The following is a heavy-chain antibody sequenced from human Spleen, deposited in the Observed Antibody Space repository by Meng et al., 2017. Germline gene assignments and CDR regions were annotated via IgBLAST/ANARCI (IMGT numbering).Heavy chain of an antibody. CDR2: ISYDGNLN. D-gene: IGHD4-11*01. Sequence: QGQLWESGGGVVQPGRSLRLSCEASGFTFSSYPIHWVRQAPGKGLEWVSVISYDGNLNYYADSVKGRFTISRDNSKNTLYLQMNSLRAEDTAIYYCASSYINYDDIWAVGYWGQGTLVTVSS. V-gene: IGHV3-30*01. CDR3: ASSYINYDDIWAVGY. J-gene: IGHJ4*02. CDR1: GFTFSSYP.